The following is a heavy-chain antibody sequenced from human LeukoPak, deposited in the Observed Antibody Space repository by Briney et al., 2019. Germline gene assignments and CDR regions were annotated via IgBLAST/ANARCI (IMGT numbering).Heavy chain of an antibody. V-gene: IGHV4-34*01. CDR3: ARSLRPYGDYYFDY. J-gene: IGHJ4*02. CDR1: GGSFSGYY. D-gene: IGHD4-17*01. CDR2: INHSGST. Sequence: SETLSLTCAVYGGSFSGYYWSWIRQPPGKGLEWIGEINHSGSTNYNPSLKSRVTISVDTSKNQFSLKLSSVTAADTAVYYCARSLRPYGDYYFDYWGQGTLVTVSS.